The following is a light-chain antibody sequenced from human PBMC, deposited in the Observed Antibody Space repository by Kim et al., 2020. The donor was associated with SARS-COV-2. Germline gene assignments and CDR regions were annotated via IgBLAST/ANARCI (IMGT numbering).Light chain of an antibody. CDR1: QSITSW. J-gene: IGKJ1*01. Sequence: DIQMTQSPSTLSASVGDTVTITCRASQSITSWLAWYRQKPGKAPNLLIYKTSTLESGVPSRFSGSGSGTEFTLTISSLQPDDFATYYCQQYNSYSGTFGEGTKVDIK. CDR3: QQYNSYSGT. V-gene: IGKV1-5*03. CDR2: KTS.